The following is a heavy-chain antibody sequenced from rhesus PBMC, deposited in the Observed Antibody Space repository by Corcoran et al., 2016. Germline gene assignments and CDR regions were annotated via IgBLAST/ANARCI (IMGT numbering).Heavy chain of an antibody. J-gene: IGHJ4*01. V-gene: IGHV4-99*01. D-gene: IGHD6-25*01. CDR3: ARRGYIAADKFDY. CDR1: GYSISSGYY. Sequence: QVQLQESGPAVVKPSETLSLTCAVSGYSISSGYYWGWIRQPPGKGLEYIGYISGSRGSTYYNPSLKSRVTISKDTSKNQFSLKLSSVTAADTAVYYCARRGYIAADKFDYWGAGVLVTVSS. CDR2: ISGSRGST.